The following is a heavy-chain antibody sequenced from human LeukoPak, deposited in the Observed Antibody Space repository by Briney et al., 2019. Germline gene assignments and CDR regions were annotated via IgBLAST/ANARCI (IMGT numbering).Heavy chain of an antibody. CDR1: GFTFSSYA. CDR3: ARDLYYYDSSGYYY. Sequence: PGGSLRLSCAVSGFTFSSYAMSWVRQAPGKGLEWVSAISSSSSYIYYADSVKGRFTISRDNAKNSLYLQMNSLRAEDTAVYYCARDLYYYDSSGYYYWGQGTLVTVSS. D-gene: IGHD3-22*01. CDR2: ISSSSSYI. J-gene: IGHJ4*02. V-gene: IGHV3-21*01.